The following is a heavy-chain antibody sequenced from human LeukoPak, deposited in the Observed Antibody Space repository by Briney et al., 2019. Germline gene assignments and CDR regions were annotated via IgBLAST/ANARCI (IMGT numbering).Heavy chain of an antibody. CDR3: AKEVVRGVEGVRTYYYGMDV. CDR1: GFTFSSYA. Sequence: GSLRLSCAASGFTFSSYAMSWVRQAPGKGLEWVSAISGSGGSTYYADSVKGRFTISRDNSKNTLYLQMNSLRAEDTAVYYCAKEVVRGVEGVRTYYYGMDVWGQGTTVTVSS. CDR2: ISGSGGST. J-gene: IGHJ6*02. D-gene: IGHD3-10*01. V-gene: IGHV3-23*01.